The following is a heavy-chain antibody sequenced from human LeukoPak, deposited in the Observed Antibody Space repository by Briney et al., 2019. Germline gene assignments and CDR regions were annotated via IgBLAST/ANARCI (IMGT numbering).Heavy chain of an antibody. J-gene: IGHJ4*02. CDR1: GYTFTSYG. Sequence: GASVKVSCKASGYTFTSYGISWVRQAPGQGLEWMGWISAYNGNTNRAQKFQDRVTMTTDTSTTTAYMELRSLRSDDTAVYYCARDKYGLDYWGQGTLVTVSS. CDR3: ARDKYGLDY. CDR2: ISAYNGNT. V-gene: IGHV1-18*01. D-gene: IGHD2/OR15-2a*01.